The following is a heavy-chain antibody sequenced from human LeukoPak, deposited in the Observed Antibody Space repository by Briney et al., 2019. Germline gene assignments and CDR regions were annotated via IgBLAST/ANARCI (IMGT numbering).Heavy chain of an antibody. CDR2: IRYDGSNK. CDR3: AKDRVATERYYMDV. CDR1: GFTFSSYG. V-gene: IGHV3-30*02. J-gene: IGHJ6*03. D-gene: IGHD6-13*01. Sequence: GGSLRLSCAASGFTFSSYGMHWVRQAPGKGLEWVAFIRYDGSNKYYADSVKGRFTISRDNSKNTLYLQMNSLRAEDTAVYYCAKDRVATERYYMDVWGKGTTVTISS.